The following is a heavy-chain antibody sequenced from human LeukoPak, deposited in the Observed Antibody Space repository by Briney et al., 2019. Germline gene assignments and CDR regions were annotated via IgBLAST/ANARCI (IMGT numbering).Heavy chain of an antibody. CDR1: GFTVSSNY. J-gene: IGHJ4*02. CDR3: ASGTAAAPLSGIFDY. D-gene: IGHD2-2*01. V-gene: IGHV3-66*01. Sequence: QAGGSLRLSCAASGFTVSSNYMSWVRQAPGKGLEWVSVIYSGGSTYYADSVKGRFTISRDNSKNTLYLQMNSLRAEDTAVYYCASGTAAAPLSGIFDYWGQGTLVTVSS. CDR2: IYSGGST.